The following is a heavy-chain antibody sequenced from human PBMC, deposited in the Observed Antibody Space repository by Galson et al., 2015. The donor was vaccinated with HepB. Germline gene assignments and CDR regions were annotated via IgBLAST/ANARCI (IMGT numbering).Heavy chain of an antibody. CDR3: VSTGIAAAYYGMDV. CDR1: GFTFSSYS. J-gene: IGHJ6*02. Sequence: SLRLSCAASGFTFSSYSMNWVRQAPGKGLEWVSSISSSSSYIYYADSVKGRFTISRDNAKNSLYLQMNSLRAEDTAVYYCVSTGIAAAYYGMDVWGQGTTVTVSS. CDR2: ISSSSSYI. D-gene: IGHD6-13*01. V-gene: IGHV3-21*01.